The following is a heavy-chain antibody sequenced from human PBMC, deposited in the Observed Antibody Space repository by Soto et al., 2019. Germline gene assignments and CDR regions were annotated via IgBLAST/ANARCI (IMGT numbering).Heavy chain of an antibody. CDR2: IFSNDDK. CDR1: GFSLSNVRMG. CDR3: AWLNVMLIESYFYAVDV. V-gene: IGHV2-26*01. J-gene: IGHJ6*02. Sequence: QVTLKESGPVLVKPTETLTLTCTVSGFSLSNVRMGVSWIRQPPGKALEWLAHIFSNDDKSYNTSLKSRLTISKDISRSKVILTMTNMDPVDTANYSCAWLNVMLIESYFYAVDVWGQGTTVTVSS. D-gene: IGHD3-10*01.